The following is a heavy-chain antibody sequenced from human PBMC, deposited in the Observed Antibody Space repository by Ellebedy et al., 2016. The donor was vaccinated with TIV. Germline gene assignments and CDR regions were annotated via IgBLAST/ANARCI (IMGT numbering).Heavy chain of an antibody. CDR3: AGRAYNWNDGSLFDY. J-gene: IGHJ4*02. V-gene: IGHV3-23*01. CDR2: ISGDGANT. Sequence: GESLKISCAASGFTFSMFTMTWVRQAPGKGLEWVSAISGDGANTYYADSVKGRFSISRDNAKNSLYLQMNSLRAEDTAVYYCAGRAYNWNDGSLFDYWGQGTLVTVSS. D-gene: IGHD1-1*01. CDR1: GFTFSMFT.